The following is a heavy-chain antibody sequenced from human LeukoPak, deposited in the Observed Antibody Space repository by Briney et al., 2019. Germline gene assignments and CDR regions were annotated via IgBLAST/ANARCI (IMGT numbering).Heavy chain of an antibody. V-gene: IGHV4-59*08. CDR3: ARHTYGSSSFDY. CDR1: GGSISSYY. J-gene: IGHJ4*02. Sequence: SEALSLTCTVSGGSISSYYWSWIRQPPGKGLEWIGYIYYSGSTNYNPSLKSRVTISVGTSKNQFSLKLSSVTAADTAVYYCARHTYGSSSFDYWGQGTLVTVSS. D-gene: IGHD6-6*01. CDR2: IYYSGST.